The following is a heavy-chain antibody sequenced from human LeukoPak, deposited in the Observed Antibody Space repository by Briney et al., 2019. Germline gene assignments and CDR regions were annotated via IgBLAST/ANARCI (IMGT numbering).Heavy chain of an antibody. CDR2: INHSGST. CDR1: GGSFSGYY. J-gene: IGHJ5*02. CDR3: ARRGGYCGSGSYLWFDP. V-gene: IGHV4-34*01. D-gene: IGHD3-10*01. Sequence: NPSETLSLTCAVYGGSFSGYYWSWIRQPPGKGLEWIGEINHSGSTNYNPSLKSRVTISVDTSKNQFSLKLSSVTAADTAVYYCARRGGYCGSGSYLWFDPWGQGTLVTVSS.